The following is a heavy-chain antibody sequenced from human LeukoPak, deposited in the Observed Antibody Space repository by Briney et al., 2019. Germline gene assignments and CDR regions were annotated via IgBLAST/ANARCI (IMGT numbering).Heavy chain of an antibody. CDR3: AKTDRSSRLITWFDY. CDR2: ISGSGGST. V-gene: IGHV3-23*01. J-gene: IGHJ4*02. CDR1: GFTFSSYA. D-gene: IGHD2-2*01. Sequence: QAGGSLRLPCAASGFTFSSYAMSWVRQAPGKGLEWVSAISGSGGSTYYADSVKGRFTISRDKSKNTLYLQMNSLRAEDTAVYYCAKTDRSSRLITWFDYWGQGTLVTVSS.